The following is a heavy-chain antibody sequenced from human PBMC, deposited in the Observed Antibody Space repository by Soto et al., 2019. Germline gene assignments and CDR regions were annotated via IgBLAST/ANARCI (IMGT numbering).Heavy chain of an antibody. Sequence: EVQLVESGGGLVQPGGSLRLSCAASGFTFSNYWMHWVRQAPGKGLVWVSRIKSDGSSTNYADSVKGRFTSSRDNAKNTMYMQLTSLRVEDTAVYYWARGNNGMDVWGQGTTVTVCS. CDR3: ARGNNGMDV. V-gene: IGHV3-74*01. J-gene: IGHJ6*02. CDR1: GFTFSNYW. CDR2: IKSDGSST.